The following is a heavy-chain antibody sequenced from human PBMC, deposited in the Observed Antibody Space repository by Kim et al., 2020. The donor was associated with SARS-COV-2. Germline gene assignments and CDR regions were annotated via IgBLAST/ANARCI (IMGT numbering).Heavy chain of an antibody. CDR1: GGSMTSYY. CDR2: IFYSGST. Sequence: SETLSLTCTVSGGSMTSYYWSWIRQPPGKGLEWIGYIFYSGSTNYNPSLKSRVTISVDTSKNQFYLKLSSVTAADTAVYYCARDSGGKIWGQGTLVTVSS. V-gene: IGHV4-59*01. CDR3: ARDSGGKI. D-gene: IGHD3-16*01. J-gene: IGHJ4*02.